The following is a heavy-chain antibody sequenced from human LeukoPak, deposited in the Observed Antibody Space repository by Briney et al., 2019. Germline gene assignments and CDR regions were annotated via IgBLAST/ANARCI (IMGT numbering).Heavy chain of an antibody. D-gene: IGHD3-10*01. J-gene: IGHJ4*02. CDR2: IIPILGIA. CDR1: GGTFSSYA. Sequence: ASVKVSCKASGGTFSSYAISWVRQAPGQGLEWMGRIIPILGIANYAQKFQGRVTITADKSTSTAYMELSSLRSEDTAVYYCTRDRRGVIDFDYWGQGTLVTVSS. CDR3: TRDRRGVIDFDY. V-gene: IGHV1-69*04.